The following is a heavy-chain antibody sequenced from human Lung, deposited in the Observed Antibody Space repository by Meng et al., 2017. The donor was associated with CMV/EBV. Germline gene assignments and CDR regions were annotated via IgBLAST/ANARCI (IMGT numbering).Heavy chain of an antibody. Sequence: ESXKISXAASGFTFSSYSMNWVRQAPGKGLEWVSSISSSSSYIYYADSVKGRFTISRDNAKNSLYLQMNSLRAEDTAVYYCARDSGYYYDAFDIWGQGTMVTVSS. D-gene: IGHD3-22*01. J-gene: IGHJ3*02. CDR3: ARDSGYYYDAFDI. V-gene: IGHV3-21*01. CDR1: GFTFSSYS. CDR2: ISSSSSYI.